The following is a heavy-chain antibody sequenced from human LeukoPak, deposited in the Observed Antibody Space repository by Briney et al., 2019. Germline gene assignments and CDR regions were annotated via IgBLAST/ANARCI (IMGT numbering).Heavy chain of an antibody. CDR2: IYYSGST. J-gene: IGHJ4*02. D-gene: IGHD3-22*01. CDR1: GGSISGYY. CDR3: ARDAGPYYYDSKGYFDY. V-gene: IGHV4-59*01. Sequence: SETLSLTCTVSGGSISGYYWSWIRQPPGKGLEWIGYIYYSGSTNYNPSLKSRVTISVDTSKNQFSLKLSSVTAADTAVYYCARDAGPYYYDSKGYFDYWGQGTLVTVSS.